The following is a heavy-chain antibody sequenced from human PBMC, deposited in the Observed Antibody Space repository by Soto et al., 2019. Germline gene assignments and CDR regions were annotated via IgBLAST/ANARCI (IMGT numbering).Heavy chain of an antibody. CDR3: ARARDYGDYV. CDR2: IYYSGST. J-gene: IGHJ4*02. V-gene: IGHV4-39*07. D-gene: IGHD4-17*01. CDR1: GGSISSSSYY. Sequence: LSLTCTVSGGSISSSSYYWGWIRQPPGKGLEWIGSIYYSGSTYYNPSLKSRVTISVDTSKNQFSLKLSSVTAADTAVYYCARARDYGDYVWGQGTLVTVS.